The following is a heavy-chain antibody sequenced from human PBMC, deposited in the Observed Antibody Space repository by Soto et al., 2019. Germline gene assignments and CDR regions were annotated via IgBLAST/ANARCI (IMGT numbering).Heavy chain of an antibody. CDR1: GFTVSSNY. V-gene: IGHV3-66*01. J-gene: IGHJ4*02. D-gene: IGHD1-26*01. CDR2: IYSGGST. Sequence: GGSLRLSCAASGFTVSSNYMSWVRQAPGKGLEWVSVIYSGGSTYYADSVKGRFTISRDDSKNTVYLQMNILRAEDTAIYYCAKDRTSGSSFSDCWGQGTLVTVSS. CDR3: AKDRTSGSSFSDC.